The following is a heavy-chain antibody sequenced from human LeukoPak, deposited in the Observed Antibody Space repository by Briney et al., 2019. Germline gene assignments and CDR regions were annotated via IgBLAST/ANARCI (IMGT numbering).Heavy chain of an antibody. Sequence: GRSLRLSCAASGFTFSSYGMHWVRQAPGKGLEWVAVISYDGSNKYYADSVKGRFTISRDNSKNTLYLQMNSLRAEDTAVYYCARMRSSSWCDYWGQGTLVTVSS. CDR2: ISYDGSNK. CDR3: ARMRSSSWCDY. D-gene: IGHD6-13*01. V-gene: IGHV3-30*03. J-gene: IGHJ4*02. CDR1: GFTFSSYG.